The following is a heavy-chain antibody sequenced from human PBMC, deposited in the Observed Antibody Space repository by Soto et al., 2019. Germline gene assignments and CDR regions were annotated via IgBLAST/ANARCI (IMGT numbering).Heavy chain of an antibody. CDR1: GGSISSGDYS. CDR3: ARWKRGIRYYGSGTSDWLDP. J-gene: IGHJ5*02. V-gene: IGHV4-30-2*01. CDR2: MFHSGSA. D-gene: IGHD3-10*01. Sequence: QLQLQESGSGLVTPSQTLSLTCAVSGGSISSGDYSWSWIRQPPGKGLEWIGYMFHSGSAYYIPSLRSLVTISVVRAKNQFSLKLTSLSAADTAVYYCARWKRGIRYYGSGTSDWLDPWGQGTLVTVSS.